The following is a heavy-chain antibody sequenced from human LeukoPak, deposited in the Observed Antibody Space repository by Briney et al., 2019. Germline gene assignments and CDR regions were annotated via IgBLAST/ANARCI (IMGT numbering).Heavy chain of an antibody. J-gene: IGHJ5*02. CDR3: ARDKSGSLAP. D-gene: IGHD1-26*01. V-gene: IGHV3-53*01. CDR1: GFTISSNY. Sequence: GGSLRLSCAASGFTISSNYMSWVRQAPGKGLEWVSVIYSGGSTYYADSVKGRFTISRDNAKNSLYLQMHSLRAEDTAVYYCARDKSGSLAPWGQGTLVTVSS. CDR2: IYSGGST.